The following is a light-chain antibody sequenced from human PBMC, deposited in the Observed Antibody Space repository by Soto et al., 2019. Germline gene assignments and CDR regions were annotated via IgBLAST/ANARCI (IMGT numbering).Light chain of an antibody. CDR1: SSDVGGYNY. Sequence: QSALTQPASVSGSPGQSITISCTGTSSDVGGYNYVSWYQQHPGKAPKLMIYGVSERPSGVPDRFSGSKSGNTASLTISGLQAEDEADYYCWSYAGGYNPVVFGGGTKLTVL. CDR3: WSYAGGYNPVV. V-gene: IGLV2-11*01. CDR2: GVS. J-gene: IGLJ2*01.